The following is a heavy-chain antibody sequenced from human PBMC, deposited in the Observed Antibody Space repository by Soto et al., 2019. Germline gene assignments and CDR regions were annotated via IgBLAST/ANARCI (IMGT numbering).Heavy chain of an antibody. CDR1: GFTVSNNY. D-gene: IGHD4-17*01. CDR2: IYSGGYT. J-gene: IGHJ6*02. CDR3: AKDQDTGGVTTQDV. Sequence: PGGSLRLSCAVSGFTVSNNYTSWVRQAPGKGLEGVSVIYSGGYTAYGDSVKGRFTISRDNSKNTLYLQMNSLRAEDTAVYYCAKDQDTGGVTTQDVWGQGTTVTVSS. V-gene: IGHV3-53*01.